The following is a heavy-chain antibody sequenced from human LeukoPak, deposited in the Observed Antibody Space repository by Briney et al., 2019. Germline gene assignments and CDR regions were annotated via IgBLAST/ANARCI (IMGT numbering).Heavy chain of an antibody. D-gene: IGHD3-9*01. V-gene: IGHV4-30-2*01. Sequence: SETLSLTCTVSGYSISSGGYSWSWIRQPPGKGLEWIGYIYHSGSTYYNPSLKSRVTISVDRSKNQFSLKLSSVTAADTAVYYCARAFDWLLYFDYWGQGTLVTVSS. CDR3: ARAFDWLLYFDY. J-gene: IGHJ4*02. CDR2: IYHSGST. CDR1: GYSISSGGYS.